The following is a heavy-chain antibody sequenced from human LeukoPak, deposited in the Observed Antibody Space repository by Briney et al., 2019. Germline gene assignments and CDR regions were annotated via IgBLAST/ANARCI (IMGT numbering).Heavy chain of an antibody. D-gene: IGHD3-3*01. Sequence: PGGSLRLSCAASGFTFSSYAMSWVRQAPGKGLEWVSAISGSGGSTYYADSVKGRFTISRDNSKNTLYLQMNSLRAEDTAVYYCAKHAGYDFWSGPDSYYYYYGMDVWGQGTTVTVSS. CDR3: AKHAGYDFWSGPDSYYYYYGMDV. CDR1: GFTFSSYA. J-gene: IGHJ6*02. CDR2: ISGSGGST. V-gene: IGHV3-23*01.